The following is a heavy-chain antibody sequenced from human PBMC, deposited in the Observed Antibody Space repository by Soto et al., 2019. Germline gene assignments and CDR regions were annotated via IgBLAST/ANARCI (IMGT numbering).Heavy chain of an antibody. D-gene: IGHD6-25*01. Sequence: ASVKVSCKASGFTFTDYYMHWMRPAPGQKFEWMGWLRLNSDNTDFARDFQGRFTMTRDTSISTAYLELSSLTSDDTAVYYCARGSLASADNPSGLDVPSQRSTVPVSS. CDR1: GFTFTDYY. J-gene: IGHJ6*02. CDR3: ARGSLASADNPSGLDV. V-gene: IGHV1-2*02. CDR2: LRLNSDNT.